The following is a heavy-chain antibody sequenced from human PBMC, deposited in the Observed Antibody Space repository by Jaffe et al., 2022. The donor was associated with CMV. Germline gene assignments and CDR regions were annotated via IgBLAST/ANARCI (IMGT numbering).Heavy chain of an antibody. CDR3: ARTPLGPNWFDP. CDR1: GGSISSSSYY. V-gene: IGHV4-39*01. CDR2: IYYSGST. D-gene: IGHD7-27*01. J-gene: IGHJ5*02. Sequence: QLQLQESGPGLVKPSETLSLTCTVSGGSISSSSYYWGWIRQPPGKGLEWIGSIYYSGSTYYNPSLKSRVTISVDTSKNQFSLKLSSVTAADTAVYYCARTPLGPNWFDPWGQGTLVTVSS.